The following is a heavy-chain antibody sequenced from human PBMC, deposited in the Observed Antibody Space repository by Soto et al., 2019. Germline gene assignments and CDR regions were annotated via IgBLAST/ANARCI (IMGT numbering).Heavy chain of an antibody. D-gene: IGHD3-9*01. CDR2: IYYSGST. Sequence: SETLSLTCTVSGGSISSYYWSWIRQPPGKGLEWIGYIYYSGSTNYNPSLKSRVTISLDTSKNQFSLKLSSVTAADTAVYYCARDSSTQPYYDILTGYSFDPWGQGTLVTVSS. CDR1: GGSISSYY. CDR3: ARDSSTQPYYDILTGYSFDP. V-gene: IGHV4-59*12. J-gene: IGHJ5*02.